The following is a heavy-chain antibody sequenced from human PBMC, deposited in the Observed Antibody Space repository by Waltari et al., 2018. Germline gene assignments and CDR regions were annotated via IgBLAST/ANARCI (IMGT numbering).Heavy chain of an antibody. CDR3: ARGRAIVVVPAAIPYYYYYMDV. J-gene: IGHJ6*03. V-gene: IGHV1-69*12. CDR2: IIPSFGTA. Sequence: QVQLVQSGAEVKKPGSSVKVSCKASGGTFSSYAISWVRQAPGQGLEWMGGIIPSFGTANYAQKFQGRVTSTADESTSTAYMERSSLISEDTAVYYCARGRAIVVVPAAIPYYYYYMDVWGKGTTVTISS. CDR1: GGTFSSYA. D-gene: IGHD2-2*01.